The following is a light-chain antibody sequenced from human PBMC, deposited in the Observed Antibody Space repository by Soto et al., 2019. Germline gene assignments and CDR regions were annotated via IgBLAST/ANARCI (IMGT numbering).Light chain of an antibody. CDR2: LGS. Sequence: DIVMTQSPLSLPVTPGEPASISCRSSQSLLHSNGYNYLDWYLQKPGQSPQLLIYLGSNRASVVLERFSGSGAGTVFTQKLSLVEAEDVGVYFCMQSLQTRTFGQGTKVEIK. V-gene: IGKV2-28*01. CDR3: MQSLQTRT. CDR1: QSLLHSNGYNY. J-gene: IGKJ1*01.